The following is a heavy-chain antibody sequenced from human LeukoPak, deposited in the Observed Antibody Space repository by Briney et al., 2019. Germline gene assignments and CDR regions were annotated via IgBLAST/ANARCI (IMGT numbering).Heavy chain of an antibody. CDR2: INPSGTTT. CDR3: ARQLMIDYYYYYYYMDV. J-gene: IGHJ6*03. V-gene: IGHV1-46*01. D-gene: IGHD3-22*01. CDR1: GYTFTSYY. Sequence: ASVKVSCKASGYTFTSYYMHWVRQAPGQGLEWMGIINPSGTTTNYAQKFQGRVTLTRDMSTSTVYMELSRLRSEDTAVYYCARQLMIDYYYYYYYMDVWGRGTTVTISS.